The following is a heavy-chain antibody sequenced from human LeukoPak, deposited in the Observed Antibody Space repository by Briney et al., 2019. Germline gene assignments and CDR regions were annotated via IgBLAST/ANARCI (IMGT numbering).Heavy chain of an antibody. CDR2: ISGSGGST. D-gene: IGHD1-26*01. V-gene: IGHV3-23*01. Sequence: GGSLRLSCAASGFTFSSYAMSWVRQAPGKGLEWVSAISGSGGSTYYADSVKGRFTISRDNSKNTLYLQMNSLRAEDTAVYYCARVAVGANYYYYMDVWGKGTTVTISS. CDR3: ARVAVGANYYYYMDV. CDR1: GFTFSSYA. J-gene: IGHJ6*03.